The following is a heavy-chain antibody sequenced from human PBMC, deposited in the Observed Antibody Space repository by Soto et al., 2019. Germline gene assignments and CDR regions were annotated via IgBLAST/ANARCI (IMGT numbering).Heavy chain of an antibody. CDR1: GGTFSSYA. Sequence: QVQLVQSGAEVKKPGSSVKVSCKASGGTFSSYAISWVRQAPGQGLEWMGGLIPIFGTANYAQKFQGRVTITADESTSTAYMELSSLSSEETAVYYCARERYYDFWSGYYNRGEYYYGMDVWGQGTTVTFSS. D-gene: IGHD3-3*01. J-gene: IGHJ6*02. V-gene: IGHV1-69*01. CDR3: ARERYYDFWSGYYNRGEYYYGMDV. CDR2: LIPIFGTA.